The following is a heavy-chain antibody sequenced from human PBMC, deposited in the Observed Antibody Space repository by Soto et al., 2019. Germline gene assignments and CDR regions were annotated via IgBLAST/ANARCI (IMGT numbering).Heavy chain of an antibody. CDR3: ARHSLALRKNNWFDP. CDR1: GDSIISSDFY. J-gene: IGHJ5*02. V-gene: IGHV4-39*01. CDR2: IFYLGSS. Sequence: PSETLYLTCTVSGDSIISSDFYWGWVRQPPGKGLEWIGSIFYLGSSYYNPSLKSRVTMSVDTSKNQSSLRLRSVTAAATALYFCARHSLALRKNNWFDPWGQGSMVT. D-gene: IGHD3-3*02.